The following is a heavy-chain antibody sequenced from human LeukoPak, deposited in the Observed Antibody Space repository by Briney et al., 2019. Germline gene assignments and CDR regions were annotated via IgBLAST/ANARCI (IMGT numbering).Heavy chain of an antibody. CDR2: INSSSSTI. CDR1: GFTFSAYS. J-gene: IGHJ4*02. CDR3: ARNLYGSGSCNFDY. Sequence: GGSRRLSCAASGFTFSAYSMHWVRQAPGKGLEWVSYINSSSSTIYYADSVKGRFTISRDNAKNTLYLQMNSLRGEDTAVYYCARNLYGSGSCNFDYWGQGILVTVSS. D-gene: IGHD3-10*01. V-gene: IGHV3-48*01.